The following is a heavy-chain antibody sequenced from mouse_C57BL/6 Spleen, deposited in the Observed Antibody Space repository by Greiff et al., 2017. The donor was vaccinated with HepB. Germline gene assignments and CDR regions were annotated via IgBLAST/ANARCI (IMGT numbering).Heavy chain of an antibody. V-gene: IGHV7-1*01. CDR1: GFTFSDFY. J-gene: IGHJ4*01. Sequence: EVNLVESGGGLVQSGRSLRLSCATSGFTFSDFYMEWVRQAPGKGLEWIAASRNKANDYTTEYSASVKGRFIVSRDTSQSILYLQMNALRAEDTAIYYCARDAVRGAMDYWGQGTSVTVSS. CDR3: ARDAVRGAMDY. CDR2: SRNKANDYTT.